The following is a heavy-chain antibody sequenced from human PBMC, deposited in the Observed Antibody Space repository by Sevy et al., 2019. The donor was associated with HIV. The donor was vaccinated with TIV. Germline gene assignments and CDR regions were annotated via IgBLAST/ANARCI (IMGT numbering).Heavy chain of an antibody. D-gene: IGHD5-18*01. J-gene: IGHJ6*02. CDR2: IKQDGSEK. V-gene: IGHV3-7*01. Sequence: GGSLRLSCAASGFTFSSYWMSWVRQAPGKGLEWEANIKQDGSEKYYVDSVKGRFTISRDNAKNSLYLQMNSLRAEDTAVYYCARDGRYSYGYRNYYYYYGMDVWGQGTTVTVSS. CDR3: ARDGRYSYGYRNYYYYYGMDV. CDR1: GFTFSSYW.